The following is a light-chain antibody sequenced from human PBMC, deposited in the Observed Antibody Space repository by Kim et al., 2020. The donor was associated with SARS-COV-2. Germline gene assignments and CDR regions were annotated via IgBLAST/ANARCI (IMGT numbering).Light chain of an antibody. CDR3: QQRRNWPLT. Sequence: EVVLTQSPATLSLSPGERATLSCRASQSVDNYLAWYQQKPGQAPRLLIYDASNRATGTPARFSGSGSGTDFTLTISSLEPEDFALYYCQQRRNWPLTFGGGTKLEIK. CDR1: QSVDNY. J-gene: IGKJ4*01. CDR2: DAS. V-gene: IGKV3-11*01.